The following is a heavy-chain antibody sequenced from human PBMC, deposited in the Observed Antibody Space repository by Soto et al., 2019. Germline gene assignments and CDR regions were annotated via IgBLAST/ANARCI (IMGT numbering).Heavy chain of an antibody. V-gene: IGHV4-30-2*06. CDR1: GGSISSSGYS. CDR3: ARGSVYVLWSGYFDF. Sequence: SETLSLTCAVSGGSISSSGYSWNWIRQSPGKGLEWIGYIYHSGSTNYNPSLRSRVTISLDGSKNQFSLKLTSVTAADTAVYYCARGSVYVLWSGYFDFWGQGSLVTVSS. CDR2: IYHSGST. J-gene: IGHJ4*02. D-gene: IGHD3-3*01.